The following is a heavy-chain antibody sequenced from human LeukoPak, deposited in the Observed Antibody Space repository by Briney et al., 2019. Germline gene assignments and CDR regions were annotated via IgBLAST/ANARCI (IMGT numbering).Heavy chain of an antibody. CDR1: GGTFSSYA. J-gene: IGHJ2*01. Sequence: SVKVSCKASGGTFSSYAISWVRQAPGQGLEWMGGFIPIFGTANYAQKFQGRITITADESTSTAYMELSSLRSEDTAVYYCARDPLGSSSYLGWYFDLWGRGTLVTVSS. V-gene: IGHV1-69*13. D-gene: IGHD6-6*01. CDR3: ARDPLGSSSYLGWYFDL. CDR2: FIPIFGTA.